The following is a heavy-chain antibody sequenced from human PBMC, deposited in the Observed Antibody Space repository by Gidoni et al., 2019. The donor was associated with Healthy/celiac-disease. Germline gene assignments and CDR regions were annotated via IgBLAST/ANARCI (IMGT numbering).Heavy chain of an antibody. Sequence: QVQLVQSGAEVKKPGASVKVSCKASGYTFSNYAMHWVRQAPGQRLEWMGWINAGNGNTRYSQKFQGRVTITRDTSASATYMELSSLGSEDAALYYCTRGWIAAAPPFDCWGQGTLVTVSS. CDR3: TRGWIAAAPPFDC. CDR1: GYTFSNYA. CDR2: INAGNGNT. D-gene: IGHD6-13*01. V-gene: IGHV1-3*01. J-gene: IGHJ4*02.